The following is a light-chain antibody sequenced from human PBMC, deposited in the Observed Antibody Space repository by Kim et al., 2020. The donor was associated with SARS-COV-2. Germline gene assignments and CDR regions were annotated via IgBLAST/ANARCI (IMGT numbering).Light chain of an antibody. Sequence: SYELTQPSSVSVSPGQTARITCSGDVLAKKYARWFQQKQGQAPVLVIYKDSERPSGIPERFSGSSSGTTVTLTISGAQVEDEADYYCYSAADNYVVFGGGTQLTVL. V-gene: IGLV3-27*01. CDR2: KDS. CDR1: VLAKKY. CDR3: YSAADNYVV. J-gene: IGLJ2*01.